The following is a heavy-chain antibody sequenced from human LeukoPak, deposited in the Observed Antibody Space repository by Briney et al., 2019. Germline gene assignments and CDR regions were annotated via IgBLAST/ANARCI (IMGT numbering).Heavy chain of an antibody. Sequence: GGSLRLSCAASGFTFSSYGMHWVRQAPGKGLEWVAVISYDGSNKYYADSVKGRFTISRDNSKNTLYLQMNSLRAEDTAVYYCVKTFSGWYYFDYWGQGTLVTVSS. CDR1: GFTFSSYG. J-gene: IGHJ4*02. CDR3: VKTFSGWYYFDY. V-gene: IGHV3-30*18. D-gene: IGHD6-19*01. CDR2: ISYDGSNK.